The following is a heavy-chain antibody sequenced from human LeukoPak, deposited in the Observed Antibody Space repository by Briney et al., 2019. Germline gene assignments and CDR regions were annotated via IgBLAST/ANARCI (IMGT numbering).Heavy chain of an antibody. J-gene: IGHJ6*03. CDR3: ATTVVPASLVYYYYYMDV. Sequence: SETLSLTCTISGGSVSDYYWSWIRQSPGKGLEWIGYIYHTGSTSYNPSLKSRVTISVDTSKNQFSLKLSSVTAADTAVYYCATTVVPASLVYYYYYMDVWGKGTTVTISS. D-gene: IGHD2-2*01. CDR1: GGSVSDYY. V-gene: IGHV4-59*08. CDR2: IYHTGST.